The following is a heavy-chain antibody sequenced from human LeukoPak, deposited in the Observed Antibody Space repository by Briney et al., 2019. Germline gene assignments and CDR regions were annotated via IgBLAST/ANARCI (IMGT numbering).Heavy chain of an antibody. Sequence: SETLSLTCAVYGGSFSGYYWSWIRQPPGKGLEWIGEINHSGSTNYNPSLKSRVTISVDTSKNQFSLKLSSVTAADTAVYYCARAGYSSGWSPDYWGQGTLVTVSS. CDR1: GGSFSGYY. V-gene: IGHV4-34*01. CDR2: INHSGST. CDR3: ARAGYSSGWSPDY. D-gene: IGHD6-19*01. J-gene: IGHJ4*02.